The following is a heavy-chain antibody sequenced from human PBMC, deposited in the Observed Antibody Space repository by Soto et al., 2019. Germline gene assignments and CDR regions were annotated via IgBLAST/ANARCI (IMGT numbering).Heavy chain of an antibody. V-gene: IGHV3-23*01. CDR1: GFTFSSYA. D-gene: IGHD3-10*01. CDR3: AKVMITMVRGVIISFFLDY. Sequence: GGPLRLSCEASGFTFSSYAMSWVRQATGKGLEWVSAISGSGGSTYYADSVKGRFTISRDNSKNTLYLQMNSLRAEDAAVYYCAKVMITMVRGVIISFFLDYWGQGTLVTVSS. CDR2: ISGSGGST. J-gene: IGHJ4*02.